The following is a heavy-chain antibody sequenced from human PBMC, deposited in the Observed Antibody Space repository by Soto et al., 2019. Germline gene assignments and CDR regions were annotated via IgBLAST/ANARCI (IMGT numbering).Heavy chain of an antibody. CDR1: GGSIRIGGYY. Sequence: PSEPLSLTCTVSGGSIRIGGYYWSWARQNPTKGLEWIGNIYYSGNTYYNPSLKSRLTISVDTSKNQFSLNLSSVTAADTAVYYCARDRLMATAGTARHYFGLDVWGQGTTVTVSS. D-gene: IGHD5-18*01. V-gene: IGHV4-31*03. CDR2: IYYSGNT. CDR3: ARDRLMATAGTARHYFGLDV. J-gene: IGHJ6*02.